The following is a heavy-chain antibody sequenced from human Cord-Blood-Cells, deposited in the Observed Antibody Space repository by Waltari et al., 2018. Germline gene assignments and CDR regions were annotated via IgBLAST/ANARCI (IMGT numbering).Heavy chain of an antibody. CDR3: ARRIAAAGKVYYYYGMDV. Sequence: QVQLVQSGAEVKKPGSSVKVSCKASGGTFSSYAISGVRQAPGQGLEWMGGIIPIFGTANYAQKFQGRVTITADESTSTAYMELSSLRSEDTAVYYCARRIAAAGKVYYYYGMDVWGQGTTVTVSS. D-gene: IGHD6-13*01. CDR2: IIPIFGTA. J-gene: IGHJ6*02. CDR1: GGTFSSYA. V-gene: IGHV1-69*01.